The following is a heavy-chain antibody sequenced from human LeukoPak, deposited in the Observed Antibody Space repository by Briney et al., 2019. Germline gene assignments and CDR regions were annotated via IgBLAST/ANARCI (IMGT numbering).Heavy chain of an antibody. V-gene: IGHV1-18*01. Sequence: ASVTVSCKASGYTFTSYGIRWVRQAPAPGLEWMGWISAYNGNTNYAQKLQGRVTMTTDTSTSTPYMELRSLRSDDTSVYYSARGIRYSYGYWVAYYYFDCCGRGTLVPVSS. CDR3: ARGIRYSYGYWVAYYYFDC. D-gene: IGHD5-18*01. CDR1: GYTFTSYG. J-gene: IGHJ4*02. CDR2: ISAYNGNT.